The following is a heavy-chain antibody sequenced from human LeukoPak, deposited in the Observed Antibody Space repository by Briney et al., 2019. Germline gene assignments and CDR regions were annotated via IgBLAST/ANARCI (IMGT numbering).Heavy chain of an antibody. D-gene: IGHD3-10*01. CDR2: INPSGGTT. Sequence: ASVKVSCKASGYIFTTYFMHWVRQAPGQGLEWMGFINPSGGTTGYSQKFQGRVTMTRDASTSKVYMALSSLRSEDTAVYYCARVRGHGDMIDYWGQGTLVTVSS. V-gene: IGHV1-46*01. CDR3: ARVRGHGDMIDY. CDR1: GYIFTTYF. J-gene: IGHJ4*01.